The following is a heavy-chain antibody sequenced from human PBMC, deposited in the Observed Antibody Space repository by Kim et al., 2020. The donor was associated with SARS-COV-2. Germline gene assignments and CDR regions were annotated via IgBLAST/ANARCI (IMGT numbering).Heavy chain of an antibody. CDR3: ARDLPNYGDYLAY. V-gene: IGHV3-66*01. CDR2: IYSGGST. D-gene: IGHD4-17*01. Sequence: GGSLRLSCAASGFTVSSNYMSWVRQAPGKGLEWVSVIYSGGSTYYADSVKGRFTISRDNSKNTLYLQMNSLRAEDTAVYYCARDLPNYGDYLAYWGQGTLVTVSS. CDR1: GFTVSSNY. J-gene: IGHJ4*02.